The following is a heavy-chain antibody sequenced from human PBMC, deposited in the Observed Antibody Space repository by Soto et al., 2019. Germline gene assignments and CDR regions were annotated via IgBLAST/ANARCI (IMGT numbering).Heavy chain of an antibody. CDR2: ISYDGSNK. V-gene: IGHV3-30*03. J-gene: IGHJ4*02. CDR1: GFTFSSYG. D-gene: IGHD5-12*01. CDR3: AMAQYSGYDLAY. Sequence: QVQLVESGGGVVQPGRSLRLSCAASGFTFSSYGMHWVRQAPGKGLEWVAVISYDGSNKYYADSVKGRFTISRDNSKNTLYLQMNSLRAEDTAVYYCAMAQYSGYDLAYWGQGTLVTVSS.